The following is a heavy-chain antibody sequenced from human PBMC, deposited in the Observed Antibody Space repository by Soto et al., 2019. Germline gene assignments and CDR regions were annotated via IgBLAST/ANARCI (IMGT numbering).Heavy chain of an antibody. D-gene: IGHD6-19*01. CDR2: IIPIFGTA. Sequence: GASLKVSCKASGGTFSSYAISWVRQAPGQGLEWMGGIIPIFGTANYAQKFQGRVTITADESTSTAYMELSSLRSEDTAVYYCARIAVAGTYYFDYWGQGTLVTVSS. J-gene: IGHJ4*02. V-gene: IGHV1-69*13. CDR1: GGTFSSYA. CDR3: ARIAVAGTYYFDY.